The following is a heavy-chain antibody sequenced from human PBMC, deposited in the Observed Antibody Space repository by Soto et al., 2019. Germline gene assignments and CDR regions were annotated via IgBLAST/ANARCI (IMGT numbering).Heavy chain of an antibody. Sequence: GVSLRLSCAASGFTFSSYSMNWVRQAPGKGLEWVSYISSSSSTIYYADSVKGRFTISRDNAKNSLYLQMNSLRDEDTAVYYCARDLEQWLVRGYFDYWGQGTLVTVSS. CDR1: GFTFSSYS. J-gene: IGHJ4*02. CDR3: ARDLEQWLVRGYFDY. CDR2: ISSSSSTI. V-gene: IGHV3-48*02. D-gene: IGHD6-19*01.